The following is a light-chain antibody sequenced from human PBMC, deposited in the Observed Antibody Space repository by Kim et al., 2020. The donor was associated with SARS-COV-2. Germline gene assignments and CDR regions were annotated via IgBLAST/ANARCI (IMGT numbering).Light chain of an antibody. CDR2: RNN. Sequence: QTATLTRTGDNSNVGNQGATWLQQHQGRPPKFLSYRNNDRPSGISERFSASRSGNAASLTITELQPEDEADYYCSAWDTSLSAWLFGGGTQLTVL. J-gene: IGLJ3*02. CDR1: NSNVGNQG. V-gene: IGLV10-54*01. CDR3: SAWDTSLSAWL.